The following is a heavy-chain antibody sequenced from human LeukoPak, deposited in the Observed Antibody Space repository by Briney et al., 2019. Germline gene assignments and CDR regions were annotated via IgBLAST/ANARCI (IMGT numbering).Heavy chain of an antibody. D-gene: IGHD3-16*01. CDR3: ASYYDYAPQAWFDP. Sequence: SVKVSCKASGGTFSSYAISWVRQAPGQGLEWMGGIIPIFGTANYTQKFQGRVTITADESTSTAYMELSSLRSEDTAVYYCASYYDYAPQAWFDPWGQGTLVTVSS. V-gene: IGHV1-69*13. CDR2: IIPIFGTA. J-gene: IGHJ5*02. CDR1: GGTFSSYA.